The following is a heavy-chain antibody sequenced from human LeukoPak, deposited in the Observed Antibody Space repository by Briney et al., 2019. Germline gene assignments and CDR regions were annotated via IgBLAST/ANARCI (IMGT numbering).Heavy chain of an antibody. CDR1: GFTVSSNY. CDR3: ARVSGEGLPHDY. CDR2: IYGGGST. V-gene: IGHV3-53*01. D-gene: IGHD3-16*01. Sequence: GGSLRLSCEASGFTVSSNYMSWVRQAPGKGLEWVSVIYGGGSTYYADSVKGRFTISRDTSKNTLYLQMNSLRAEDTAVYYCARVSGEGLPHDYWGQGTLVTVSS. J-gene: IGHJ4*02.